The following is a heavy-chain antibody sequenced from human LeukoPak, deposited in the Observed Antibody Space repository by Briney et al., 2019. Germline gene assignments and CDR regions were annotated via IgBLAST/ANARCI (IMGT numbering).Heavy chain of an antibody. CDR3: ARDDYTTTSNWLDP. Sequence: GGSLRLSCEASGFTLNKYWMHWVRQAPGKGLVWASRITGDGSDIAYADSVKGRFTVSRDDAKNILFLQMTSLRVEDKAIYYCARDDYTTTSNWLDPWGQGTLVTVSS. D-gene: IGHD4-11*01. CDR2: ITGDGSDI. CDR1: GFTLNKYW. J-gene: IGHJ5*02. V-gene: IGHV3-74*01.